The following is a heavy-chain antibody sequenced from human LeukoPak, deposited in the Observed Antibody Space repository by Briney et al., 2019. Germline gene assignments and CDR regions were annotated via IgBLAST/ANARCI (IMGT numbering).Heavy chain of an antibody. V-gene: IGHV3-30*03. J-gene: IGHJ4*02. Sequence: GGSLRLSCAASGFTFSSYGMHWVRQAPGVGLEWVALISYDGSTTFYVDSVKGRFTISRDNSKNTLYLQMNSLRTEDTAVYYCARDTWRGTYYDYWGQGTLVTVSS. D-gene: IGHD2/OR15-2a*01. CDR1: GFTFSSYG. CDR2: ISYDGSTT. CDR3: ARDTWRGTYYDY.